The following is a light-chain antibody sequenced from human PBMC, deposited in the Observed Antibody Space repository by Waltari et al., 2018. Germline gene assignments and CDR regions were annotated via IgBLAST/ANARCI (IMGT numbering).Light chain of an antibody. Sequence: NFLLTQPHSVSESPGKTVTISCTRSSGSIASNDVQGYQQRPGSAPTTVIYGGNERLPGVPDRFFGSIDRSSNSAALTIAGLQTEDEADYYCQSYDDVNQVFGGGTKLTVL. V-gene: IGLV6-57*03. CDR3: QSYDDVNQV. J-gene: IGLJ3*02. CDR2: GGN. CDR1: SGSIASND.